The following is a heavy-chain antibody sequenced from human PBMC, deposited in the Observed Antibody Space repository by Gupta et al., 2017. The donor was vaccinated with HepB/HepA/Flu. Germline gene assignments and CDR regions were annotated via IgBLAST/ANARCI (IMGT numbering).Heavy chain of an antibody. Sequence: QVQLMQSGAEVKKPGSSVKVSCKPSGGSFETFAINWVRQAPGQGLEWMGRGLPVGGITNYARNFQDRVTITADKSTATASMEMSCLKLEDAAVDYGARTGTDDYWGQGTLVTVSS. CDR2: GLPVGGIT. J-gene: IGHJ4*02. CDR1: GGSFETFA. CDR3: ARTGTDDY. V-gene: IGHV1-69*04. D-gene: IGHD1-1*01.